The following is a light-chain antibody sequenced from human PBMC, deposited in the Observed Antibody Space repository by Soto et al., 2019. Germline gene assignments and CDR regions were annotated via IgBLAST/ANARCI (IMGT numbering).Light chain of an antibody. V-gene: IGKV3-20*01. CDR3: QQYSSSRT. J-gene: IGKJ1*01. CDR2: GGS. CDR1: QSVSSY. Sequence: EIVLTQSLATLSLSPGERATLSFRASQSVSSYLAWYQQKPGQAPRLLIYGGSSRATGIPVRFSGSGSETDFTLTITRLEPEDFAVYYCQQYSSSRTFGQGTKVDIK.